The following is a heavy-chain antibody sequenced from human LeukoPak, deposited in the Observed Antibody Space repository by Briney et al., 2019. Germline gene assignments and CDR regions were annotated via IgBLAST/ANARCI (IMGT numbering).Heavy chain of an antibody. D-gene: IGHD6-19*01. CDR1: GGSISSSSYY. V-gene: IGHV4-39*07. Sequence: SETLSLTCTVSGGSISSSSYYWGWIRQPPGKGLEWIGSIYYSGSTYYNPSLKSRVTISVDTSKNQFSLKLSSVTAADTAVYYCARAGYSSGWGYYYYCYMDVWGKGTTVTISS. CDR2: IYYSGST. CDR3: ARAGYSSGWGYYYYCYMDV. J-gene: IGHJ6*03.